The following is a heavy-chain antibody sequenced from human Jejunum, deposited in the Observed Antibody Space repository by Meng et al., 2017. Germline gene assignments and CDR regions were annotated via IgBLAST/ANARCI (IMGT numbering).Heavy chain of an antibody. Sequence: QWQLVPCGAQVKKPGASVKVSCKASGYTFIDHFMHWVRQAPGQGLEWMGRINPNSGDIDLAQKFLDRVTMTRDTSITTAYMELSSLTSDDTAVYFCARQGRPGGGSGPTFDYWGQGSLVTVSS. D-gene: IGHD3-10*01. CDR2: INPNSGDI. CDR3: ARQGRPGGGSGPTFDY. V-gene: IGHV1-2*06. J-gene: IGHJ4*02. CDR1: GYTFIDHF.